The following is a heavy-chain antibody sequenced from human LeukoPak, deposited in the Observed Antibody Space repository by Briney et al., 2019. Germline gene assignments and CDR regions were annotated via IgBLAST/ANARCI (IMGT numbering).Heavy chain of an antibody. CDR2: INHSGST. CDR1: GGSFSGYY. V-gene: IGHV4-34*01. D-gene: IGHD3-16*01. CDR3: ARTAAWARGYFDY. J-gene: IGHJ4*02. Sequence: SETLSLTCAVYGGSFSGYYWSWIRQPPGKGLEWIGEINHSGSTNYNLSLKSRVTISVDTSKNQFSLKLSSVTAADTAVYYCARTAAWARGYFDYWGQGTLVTVSS.